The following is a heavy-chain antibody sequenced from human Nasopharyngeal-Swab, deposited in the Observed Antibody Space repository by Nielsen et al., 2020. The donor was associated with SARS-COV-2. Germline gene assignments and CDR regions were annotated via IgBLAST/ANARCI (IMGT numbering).Heavy chain of an antibody. V-gene: IGHV3-49*02. D-gene: IGHD6-13*01. CDR2: IRSKAYGGTT. CDR3: TRVTSSWYFSIDY. Sequence: WIRQPPGKGLEWVGFIRSKAYGGTTEYAASVKGRFTISRDDSKSIAYLQMNSLKTEDTAVYYCTRVTSSWYFSIDYWGQGTPVTVSS. J-gene: IGHJ4*02.